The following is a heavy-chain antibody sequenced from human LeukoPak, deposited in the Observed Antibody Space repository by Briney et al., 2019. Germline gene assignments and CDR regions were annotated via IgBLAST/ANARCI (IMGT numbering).Heavy chain of an antibody. CDR3: AKGQSGSSWENFDY. CDR2: ISGSGGST. J-gene: IGHJ4*02. V-gene: IGHV3-23*01. CDR1: GFTFSSYA. D-gene: IGHD6-13*01. Sequence: GGSLRLSCAASGFTFSSYAMSWVRQAPGKGLEWISAISGSGGSTYYADSVKGRFTISRDNSKNTLYLQMNSLRAEDTAVYYCAKGQSGSSWENFDYWGQGTLVTVSS.